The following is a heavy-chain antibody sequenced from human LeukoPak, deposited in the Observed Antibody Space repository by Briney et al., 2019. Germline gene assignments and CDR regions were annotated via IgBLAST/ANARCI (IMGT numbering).Heavy chain of an antibody. Sequence: ASVKVSCKAAGYSFTSYFIHWVRQGPGQGLEWVGVLNPSDGSTTYAQKFQGRVTMTRDTSTSTVYMDLNSLKSEDTAVFYCARDLGSGQPGSIPGGLDYWGQGTLVTVSA. V-gene: IGHV1-46*01. J-gene: IGHJ4*02. CDR1: GYSFTSYF. D-gene: IGHD3-16*01. CDR2: LNPSDGST. CDR3: ARDLGSGQPGSIPGGLDY.